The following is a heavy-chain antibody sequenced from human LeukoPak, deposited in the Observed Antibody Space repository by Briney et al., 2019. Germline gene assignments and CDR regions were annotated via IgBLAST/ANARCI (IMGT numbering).Heavy chain of an antibody. V-gene: IGHV1-18*01. D-gene: IGHD2-8*02. Sequence: ASVKVSCKASGYILSSYGIAWVRQAPGQGLEWMGWINAYNGNTNYAQKLQGRVTMSTDTSTSTAYMELRSLRSDDTAVYYCARGSGQVDYWGQGTLVTVSS. J-gene: IGHJ4*02. CDR1: GYILSSYG. CDR2: INAYNGNT. CDR3: ARGSGQVDY.